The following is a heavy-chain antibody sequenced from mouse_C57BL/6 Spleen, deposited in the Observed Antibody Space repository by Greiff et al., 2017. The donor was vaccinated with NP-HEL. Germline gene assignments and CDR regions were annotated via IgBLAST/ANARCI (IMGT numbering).Heavy chain of an antibody. V-gene: IGHV14-4*01. J-gene: IGHJ1*03. CDR2: IDPENGDT. D-gene: IGHD1-1*01. CDR3: TTSGTTGEVWYFDV. Sequence: EVQVVESGAELVRPGASVKLSCTASGFNIKDDYMHWVKQRPEQGLEWIGWIDPENGDTEYASKFQGKATITADTSSNTAYLQLSSLTSEDTAVYYCTTSGTTGEVWYFDVWGTGTTVTVSS. CDR1: GFNIKDDY.